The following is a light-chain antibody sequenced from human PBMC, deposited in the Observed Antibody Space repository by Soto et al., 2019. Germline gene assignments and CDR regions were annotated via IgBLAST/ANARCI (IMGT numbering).Light chain of an antibody. CDR1: QSLLHSNGYNY. CDR2: VGS. V-gene: IGKV2-28*01. J-gene: IGKJ1*01. Sequence: IVMNQSPLSLSVTPGEPASISCRSSQSLLHSNGYNYLDWYLQKPGQSPQVLIYVGSNRASGVPDRFSGSGSGTDFTLKISRVEAEDVGVYYCMQALQTPTFGQGTKVEIK. CDR3: MQALQTPT.